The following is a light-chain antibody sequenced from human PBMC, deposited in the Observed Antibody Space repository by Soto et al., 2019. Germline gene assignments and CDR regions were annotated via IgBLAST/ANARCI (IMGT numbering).Light chain of an antibody. Sequence: QSALTQPASVSGSPGQSITISCTGTSSDVGAYYSVSWYQHHPGKAPKLIIYGVTNRPSGVSNRFSGSKSGNTASLTISGLQAEDEADYYCSSYSDSDTKVFGTGTKVTVL. CDR2: GVT. J-gene: IGLJ1*01. V-gene: IGLV2-14*01. CDR3: SSYSDSDTKV. CDR1: SSDVGAYYS.